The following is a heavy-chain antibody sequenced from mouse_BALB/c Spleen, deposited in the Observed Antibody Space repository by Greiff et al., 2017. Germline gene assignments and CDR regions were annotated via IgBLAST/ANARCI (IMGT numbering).Heavy chain of an antibody. J-gene: IGHJ4*01. Sequence: VQLQQSGPELVKPGASVKISCKASGYTFTDYNMHWVKQSHGKSLEWIGYIYPYNGGTGYNQKFKSKATLTVDNSSSTAYMELRSLTSEDSAVYYCARLLRGYYAMDYWGQGTSVTVSS. D-gene: IGHD1-1*01. CDR3: ARLLRGYYAMDY. CDR1: GYTFTDYN. CDR2: IYPYNGGT. V-gene: IGHV1S29*02.